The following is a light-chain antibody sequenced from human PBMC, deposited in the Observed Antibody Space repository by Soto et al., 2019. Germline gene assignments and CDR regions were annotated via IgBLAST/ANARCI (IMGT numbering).Light chain of an antibody. V-gene: IGKV3-20*01. Sequence: DIVLTQSPGTLSLSTGERATLSCRASQIISSTYLGWYQQKPGQAPRLLIYGASSRATGIPDRFSGSGSGTDFTLTISRLEPEDFAVYYCQHYGTSLYTFGQGTKLEIK. CDR2: GAS. CDR1: QIISSTY. J-gene: IGKJ2*01. CDR3: QHYGTSLYT.